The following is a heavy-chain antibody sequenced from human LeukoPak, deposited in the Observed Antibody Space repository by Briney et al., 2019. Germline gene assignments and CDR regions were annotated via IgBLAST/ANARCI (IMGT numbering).Heavy chain of an antibody. J-gene: IGHJ4*02. V-gene: IGHV3-49*04. CDR1: GFTLSSSG. CDR3: TASDHLYCSSSSCHFDY. D-gene: IGHD2-2*01. Sequence: GGSLRLSCAASGFTLSSSGMSWVRQAPGKGLEWVSFIQSKTYSEGTMYAASVRGRFTISRDDSRSTAYLQMNSLKTEDTAVYYCTASDHLYCSSSSCHFDYWGQGTLVTVAS. CDR2: IQSKTYSEGT.